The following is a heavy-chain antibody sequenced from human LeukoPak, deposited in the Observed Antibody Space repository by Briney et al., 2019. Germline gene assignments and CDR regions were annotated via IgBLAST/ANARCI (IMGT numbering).Heavy chain of an antibody. Sequence: GGSLRLSCTASGFTFGDYAMDWFRQAPGKGLEWVGCIRSKAYGETTEYAASVRGRFTISRDNSKSIAYLQMNSLKTEDTAVYYCTSYYYDILTGYYGYYYMDVWGKGTTVTISS. D-gene: IGHD3-9*01. CDR3: TSYYYDILTGYYGYYYMDV. CDR2: IRSKAYGETT. J-gene: IGHJ6*03. V-gene: IGHV3-49*03. CDR1: GFTFGDYA.